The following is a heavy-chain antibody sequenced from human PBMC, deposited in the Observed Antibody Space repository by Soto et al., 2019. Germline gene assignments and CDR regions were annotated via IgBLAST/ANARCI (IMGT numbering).Heavy chain of an antibody. V-gene: IGHV5-10-1*01. D-gene: IGHD5-12*01. CDR3: ARLPPIGGYDSYYYYGMDV. J-gene: IGHJ6*02. CDR2: IDPSDSYT. CDR1: GYSFTSYW. Sequence: PGESLKISFKGSGYSFTSYWTSWVRQMPGKGLEWMGRIDPSDSYTNYSPSFQGHVTISADKSISTAYLQWSSLKASDTAMYYCARLPPIGGYDSYYYYGMDVWGQGTTVTVSS.